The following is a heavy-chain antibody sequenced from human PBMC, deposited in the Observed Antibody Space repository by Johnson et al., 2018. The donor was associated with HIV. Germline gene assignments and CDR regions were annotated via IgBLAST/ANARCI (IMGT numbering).Heavy chain of an antibody. CDR1: TFTFSDYY. Sequence: VQVVESGGGVVRPGGSLRLSCAVSTFTFSDYYMRWIRQAPGKGLEWVANIKQAGSVKYYVDSVKGRFTISRDNTLNSLYLQMNSLGDEDTAVYYCARDLRPPTRTFDLWGQGTMVTVSS. CDR3: ARDLRPPTRTFDL. V-gene: IGHV3-7*01. D-gene: IGHD5/OR15-5a*01. CDR2: IKQAGSVK. J-gene: IGHJ3*01.